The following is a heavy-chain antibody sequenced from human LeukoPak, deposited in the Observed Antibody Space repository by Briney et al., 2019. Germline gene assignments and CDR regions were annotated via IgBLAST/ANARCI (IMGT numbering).Heavy chain of an antibody. CDR2: ISSGSSTI. J-gene: IGHJ4*02. Sequence: GGSLRLSCAASGFIFSSYSMNWVRQAPGKGLEWVSFISSGSSTIYYADSVKGRFTISRDNAKNSLYLQMNSLRDEDTAVYYCARDPSYGDYVGLDYWGQGTLVTVSS. D-gene: IGHD4-17*01. V-gene: IGHV3-48*02. CDR3: ARDPSYGDYVGLDY. CDR1: GFIFSSYS.